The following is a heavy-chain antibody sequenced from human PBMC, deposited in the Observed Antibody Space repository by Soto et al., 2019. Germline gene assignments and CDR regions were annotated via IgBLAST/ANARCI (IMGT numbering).Heavy chain of an antibody. D-gene: IGHD2-15*01. Sequence: ASVKVSCKASGYSFTTHDITWLRQAPGKGLEWVGGISTARGDTIYPQNLQGRVTMTTDSSTSAVYMELKSLRSDDTAVYYCARDDLNRGGKYFGYWGQGTLVTVSS. CDR2: ISTARGDT. CDR1: GYSFTTHD. J-gene: IGHJ4*02. V-gene: IGHV1-18*01. CDR3: ARDDLNRGGKYFGY.